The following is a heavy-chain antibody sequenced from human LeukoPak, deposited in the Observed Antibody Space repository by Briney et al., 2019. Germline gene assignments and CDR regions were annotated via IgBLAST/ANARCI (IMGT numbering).Heavy chain of an antibody. V-gene: IGHV3-23*01. J-gene: IGHJ5*02. CDR2: ISGSGGST. CDR3: ACFTIFGVATTNWFDP. D-gene: IGHD3-3*01. CDR1: GFTFSSYG. Sequence: GGSLRLSCAASGFTFSSYGMSWVRQAPGKGLEWVSTISGSGGSTYYADSVKGRFTISRDNAKNSLYLQMNSLRAEDTAVYYCACFTIFGVATTNWFDPWGQGTLVTVSS.